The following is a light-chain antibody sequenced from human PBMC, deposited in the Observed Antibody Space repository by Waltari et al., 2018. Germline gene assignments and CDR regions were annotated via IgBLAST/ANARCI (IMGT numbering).Light chain of an antibody. V-gene: IGKV1D-13*01. CDR3: QQFNNYPLT. CDR1: HGIRSS. Sequence: AIQLTQSPSSLSASVGDRVTITCRASHGIRSSLAWFQQKPGETPKLLIYDASTLESGVPSRFSGSGSGTDFTLTISRLQPEDFATYYCQQFNNYPLTFGGGTKVEIK. CDR2: DAS. J-gene: IGKJ4*01.